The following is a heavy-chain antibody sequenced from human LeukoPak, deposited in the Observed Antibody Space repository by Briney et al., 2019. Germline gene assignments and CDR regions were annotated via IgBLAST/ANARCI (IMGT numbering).Heavy chain of an antibody. CDR2: ISANGGET. J-gene: IGHJ4*02. V-gene: IGHV3-23*01. CDR3: AKRYYDFPLDY. Sequence: TGGSLRLSCAASEFTFSIYAMNWVRQAPGKGLEWVSSISANGGETHYADSVKGRFTISRDNSKNTLYLQINNPRVEDTAVYYCAKRYYDFPLDYWGQGTLVTVSS. D-gene: IGHD3-3*01. CDR1: EFTFSIYA.